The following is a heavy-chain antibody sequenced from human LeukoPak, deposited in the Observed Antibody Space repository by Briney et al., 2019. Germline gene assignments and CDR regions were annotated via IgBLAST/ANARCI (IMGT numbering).Heavy chain of an antibody. J-gene: IGHJ6*03. CDR3: ARDSGAIYSYGYRYYYYYMDV. V-gene: IGHV3-20*04. D-gene: IGHD5-18*01. CDR2: INWSGGGT. Sequence: GSLRLSCAASGFNFDDYGMSWVRQAPGKGLEWVSGINWSGGGTGYADSVKGRFTISRDNAKNSLYLQMNSLRAEDTALYYCARDSGAIYSYGYRYYYYYMDVWGKGTTVTVSS. CDR1: GFNFDDYG.